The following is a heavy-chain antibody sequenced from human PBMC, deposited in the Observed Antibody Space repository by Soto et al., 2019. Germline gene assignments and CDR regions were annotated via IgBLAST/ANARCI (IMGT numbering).Heavy chain of an antibody. V-gene: IGHV2-70*01. CDR1: GFSLSTSGMC. Sequence: SGPTLVNPTQTLTLTCTFSGFSLSTSGMCVSWIRQPPGKALEWLALIDWDDDKYYSTSLKTRLTISKDTSKNQVVLTMTNMDPVDTATYYCARGVGDLLWKARPYYFDYWGQGTLVTVSS. D-gene: IGHD3-10*01. J-gene: IGHJ4*02. CDR3: ARGVGDLLWKARPYYFDY. CDR2: IDWDDDK.